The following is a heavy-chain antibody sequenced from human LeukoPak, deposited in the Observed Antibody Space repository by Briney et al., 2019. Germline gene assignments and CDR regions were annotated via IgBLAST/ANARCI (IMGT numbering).Heavy chain of an antibody. D-gene: IGHD1-26*01. J-gene: IGHJ4*02. CDR1: GFTLSSYW. V-gene: IGHV3-7*01. Sequence: GGSLRLSCAASGFTLSSYWMSWVRQAPGKGLEWVANINQDESEKKYVDSVKGRFTISRDNARNSLSLQMNSLRAEDTAVYYCARPSLNSGSYFDYWGQGTLVTVSS. CDR3: ARPSLNSGSYFDY. CDR2: INQDESEK.